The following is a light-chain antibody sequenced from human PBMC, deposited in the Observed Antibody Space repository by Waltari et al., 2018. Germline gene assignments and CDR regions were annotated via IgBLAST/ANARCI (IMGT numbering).Light chain of an antibody. CDR3: QHYNTYPPT. Sequence: DIQMTQSPSTLSASVGDRVTVTCRASQNINKWLAWYQQKPGKAPNLLIYDAYTLQSGVPSRFSGSGFGTEFTLAISSLQPEDFATYFCQHYNTYPPTFGQGTRVELK. V-gene: IGKV1-5*01. CDR2: DAY. CDR1: QNINKW. J-gene: IGKJ1*01.